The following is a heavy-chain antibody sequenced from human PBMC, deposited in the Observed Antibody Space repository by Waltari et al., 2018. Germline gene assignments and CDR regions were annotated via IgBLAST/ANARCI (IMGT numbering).Heavy chain of an antibody. CDR1: GSIFIDYW. CDR3: AKAGLYGTTNFFES. Sequence: EVQLVESGGGLVQPGGSLRLSCAASGSIFIDYWMHWVRQAPGEGLMWVSRLKSDGSSTAYEDFVKCRFTVSRETARNTLYLQMNSLSAEDTAVYYCAKAGLYGTTNFFESWGQGTLVAVSS. CDR2: LKSDGSST. V-gene: IGHV3-74*01. D-gene: IGHD1-1*01. J-gene: IGHJ4*02.